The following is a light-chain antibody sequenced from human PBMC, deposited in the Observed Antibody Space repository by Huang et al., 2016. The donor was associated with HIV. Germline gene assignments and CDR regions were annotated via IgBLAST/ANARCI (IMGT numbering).Light chain of an antibody. CDR3: QQSYSPLT. Sequence: DIQMTQSPSSLSASVGDRVSITCRASQNINSDLNWYQQRRGKTPKLLIYAASSLQSGVTSRFSGSGYGTDFTLTISSLQPEDFATYYCQQSYSPLTFGGGTKVESK. CDR1: QNINSD. CDR2: AAS. V-gene: IGKV1-39*01. J-gene: IGKJ4*01.